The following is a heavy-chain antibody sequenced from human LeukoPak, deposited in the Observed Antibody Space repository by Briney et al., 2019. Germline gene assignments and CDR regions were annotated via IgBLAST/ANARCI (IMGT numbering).Heavy chain of an antibody. J-gene: IGHJ6*02. CDR3: ARGRDIVVVPAATSMGSYYYGMDV. CDR1: GGSISSYY. Sequence: PSETLSLTCTVSGGSISSYYWSWIRQPPGKGLEWIGRIYTSGSTNYNPSLKSRVTMSVDTSKNQFSLKLSSVTAADTAVYYCARGRDIVVVPAATSMGSYYYGMDVWGQGTTVTVSS. D-gene: IGHD2-2*01. V-gene: IGHV4-4*07. CDR2: IYTSGST.